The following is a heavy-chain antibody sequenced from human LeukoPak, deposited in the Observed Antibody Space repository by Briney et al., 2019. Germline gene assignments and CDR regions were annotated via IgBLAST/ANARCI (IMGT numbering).Heavy chain of an antibody. CDR1: GFTFSSYG. V-gene: IGHV3-30*18. D-gene: IGHD3-9*01. CDR2: ISYDGSNK. Sequence: GRSLRLSCAASGFTFSSYGMHRVLQAPCKRLEWVAVISYDGSNKYYADSVKGRFTISRDNSKNTLYLQMNSLRAEDTAVYYWAKDGYDILTGYHDAFDIWGQGTMVTVSS. CDR3: AKDGYDILTGYHDAFDI. J-gene: IGHJ3*02.